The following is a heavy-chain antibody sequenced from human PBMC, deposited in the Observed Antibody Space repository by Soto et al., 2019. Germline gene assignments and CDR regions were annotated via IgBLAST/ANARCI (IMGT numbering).Heavy chain of an antibody. CDR2: LIAMLGTP. V-gene: IGHV1-69*13. D-gene: IGHD5-18*01. Sequence: SVKVSCKASGGTFDSHGIAWVRQAPGQGLEWMGGLIAMLGTPTYARKVQGRATITADESLTSSYLELRSLRSEDTAVYFCARGAMANFDYWGQGTVVTVSS. CDR3: ARGAMANFDY. CDR1: GGTFDSHG. J-gene: IGHJ4*02.